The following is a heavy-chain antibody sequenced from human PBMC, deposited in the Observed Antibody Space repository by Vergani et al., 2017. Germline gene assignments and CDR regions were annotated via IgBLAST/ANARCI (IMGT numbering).Heavy chain of an antibody. D-gene: IGHD2-15*01. CDR3: ARAPVVRENIVVVVAAYSYFDY. V-gene: IGHV4-59*01. CDR1: GGSISSYY. CDR2: IYYSGST. J-gene: IGHJ4*02. Sequence: QVQLQESGPGLVKPSETLSLTCTVSGGSISSYYWSWIRQPPGKGLEWIGYIYYSGSTNYNPSLKSRVTISVDTSTNQFSLKLSSVTAADTAVYYCARAPVVRENIVVVVAAYSYFDYWGQGTLVTVSS.